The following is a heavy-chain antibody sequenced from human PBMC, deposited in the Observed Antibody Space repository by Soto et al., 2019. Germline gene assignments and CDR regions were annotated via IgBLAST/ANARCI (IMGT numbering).Heavy chain of an antibody. J-gene: IGHJ4*02. Sequence: PSETLSLTCTVSGGSISSSSYYWGWIRQPPGKGLEWIGSIYYSGSTYYNPSLKSRVTISVDTSKNQFSLKLSSVTAADTAVYYCASGELLADYWGQGTLVTVS. CDR3: ASGELLADY. CDR1: GGSISSSSYY. CDR2: IYYSGST. V-gene: IGHV4-39*01. D-gene: IGHD1-26*01.